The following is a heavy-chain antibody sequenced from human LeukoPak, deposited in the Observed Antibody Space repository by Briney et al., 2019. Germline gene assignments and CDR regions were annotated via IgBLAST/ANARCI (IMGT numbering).Heavy chain of an antibody. Sequence: PSETLSLTCTVSGGSISSYYWSWIQQPPGKGLEWIGYIYYSGSTNYNPSLKSRVTISVDKSKNQFSLKLSSVTAADTAVYYCASGWGYSSGWYQYYWGQGTLVTVSS. CDR3: ASGWGYSSGWYQYY. D-gene: IGHD6-19*01. CDR1: GGSISSYY. V-gene: IGHV4-59*12. CDR2: IYYSGST. J-gene: IGHJ4*02.